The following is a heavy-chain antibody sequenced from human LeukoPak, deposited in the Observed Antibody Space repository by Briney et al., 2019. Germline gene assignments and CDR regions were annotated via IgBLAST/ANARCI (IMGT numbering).Heavy chain of an antibody. D-gene: IGHD5-18*01. CDR3: AKNRGYSYGPDY. CDR2: ISGSGGST. CDR1: GFTFSSYA. J-gene: IGHJ4*02. Sequence: GSLRLSCAASGFTFSSYAMSWVRQALGKGLEWVSAISGSGGSTYYADSVKGRFTISRDNSKNTLYLQMNSLRAEDTAVYYCAKNRGYSYGPDYWGQGTLVTVSS. V-gene: IGHV3-23*01.